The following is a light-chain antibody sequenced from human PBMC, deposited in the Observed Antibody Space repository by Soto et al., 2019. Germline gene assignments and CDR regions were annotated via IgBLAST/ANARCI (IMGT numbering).Light chain of an antibody. CDR1: QSISSW. CDR2: KAS. J-gene: IGKJ4*01. V-gene: IGKV1-5*03. Sequence: DIQMTQSPSTLSASVGDRVTITCRASQSISSWLAWYQQKPGKAPKLLIYKASSLESGVPSRFSGRGTWTEFTLTISSLQPDDFATYYCQQYNSYPTFGGGTKVEIK. CDR3: QQYNSYPT.